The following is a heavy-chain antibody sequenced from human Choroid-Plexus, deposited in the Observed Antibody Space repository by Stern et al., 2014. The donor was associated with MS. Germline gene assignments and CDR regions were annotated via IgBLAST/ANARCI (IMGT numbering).Heavy chain of an antibody. CDR2: VSYDGSNK. CDR3: AKERQYLTYFFDH. J-gene: IGHJ5*02. D-gene: IGHD2/OR15-2a*01. CDR1: GFTFGSCA. V-gene: IGHV3-30*18. Sequence: VQLVESGGGVVQPGRPLRLSCVASGFTFGSCAMHWVRQAPGKGLEWVAGVSYDGSNKYYADSVKGRFTISRDNSQNTRYMQMSSLRPEDTAVYYCAKERQYLTYFFDHWGQGSLVTVSS.